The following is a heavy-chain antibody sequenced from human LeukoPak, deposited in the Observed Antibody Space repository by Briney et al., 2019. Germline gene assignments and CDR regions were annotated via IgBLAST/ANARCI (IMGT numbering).Heavy chain of an antibody. V-gene: IGHV1-2*02. J-gene: IGHJ5*02. CDR1: GYTFTGYY. CDR3: ARGYCSGGTCYLVESWLDP. Sequence: ASVKVSCKASGYTFTGYYMHWVRQAPGQGLEWMGWINPNSGGTNYAQKFQGRVTMTRDTSISTAYMELSRLRSDDTAVYYCARGYCSGGTCYLVESWLDPWGQGTLVTVSS. CDR2: INPNSGGT. D-gene: IGHD2-15*01.